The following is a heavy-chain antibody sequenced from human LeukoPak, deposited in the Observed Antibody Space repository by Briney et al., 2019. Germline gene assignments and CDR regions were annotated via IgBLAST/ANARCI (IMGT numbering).Heavy chain of an antibody. D-gene: IGHD5-24*01. V-gene: IGHV4-59*01. J-gene: IGHJ4*02. Sequence: SETLSLTCTVAGASISSYYWTWIRQPPGKGLEWIGYIYYSGSTNYNPSLKSRVTISVDTSKNQFSLKLSSVTAADTAVYYCARGVEYFDYWGQGTLVTVSS. CDR3: ARGVEYFDY. CDR2: IYYSGST. CDR1: GASISSYY.